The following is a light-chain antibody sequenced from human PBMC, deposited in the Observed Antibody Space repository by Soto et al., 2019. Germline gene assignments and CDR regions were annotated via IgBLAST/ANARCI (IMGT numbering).Light chain of an antibody. CDR2: DAS. V-gene: IGKV1-33*01. CDR3: QQLSYYPRT. CDR1: QDIDKY. Sequence: DIRMTQSPSSLSASVGDRVTITCQASQDIDKYLNWYQQKPGKAPQLLIYDASRLETGVPSRFSGSGSGTTFAFTIASLQPEDFATYYCQQLSYYPRTFGQGTKLEIK. J-gene: IGKJ2*01.